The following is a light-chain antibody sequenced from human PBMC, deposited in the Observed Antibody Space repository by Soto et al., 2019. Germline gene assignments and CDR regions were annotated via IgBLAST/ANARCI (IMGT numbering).Light chain of an antibody. V-gene: IGKV3-20*01. Sequence: IVLTQFPGTLSLSPGERATLSCRASQSLSSKYFAWYQQKSGQAPRLLIYGASSRATGIPDRFSGSGSGTDFTLTINRLEPEDFAVYYCQQYGSSPFSFGPGTKVDIK. CDR3: QQYGSSPFS. J-gene: IGKJ3*01. CDR1: QSLSSKY. CDR2: GAS.